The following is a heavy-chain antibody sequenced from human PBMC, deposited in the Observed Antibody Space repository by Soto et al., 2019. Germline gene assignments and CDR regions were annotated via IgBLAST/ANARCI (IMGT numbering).Heavy chain of an antibody. Sequence: SETLSLTCAVSGYSISSSNWWGWIRQPPGKGLEWIGYIYYSGTTYYNPSLKSRVTMSVDTSKNQFSLKLTSVTAADAALYYCARDFFDSSDYTTNWFDPRGQGTLVTVSS. V-gene: IGHV4-28*03. CDR1: GYSISSSNW. CDR3: ARDFFDSSDYTTNWFDP. CDR2: IYYSGTT. D-gene: IGHD3-22*01. J-gene: IGHJ5*02.